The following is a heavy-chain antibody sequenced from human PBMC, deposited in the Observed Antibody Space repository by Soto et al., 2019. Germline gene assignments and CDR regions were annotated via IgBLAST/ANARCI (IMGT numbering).Heavy chain of an antibody. V-gene: IGHV3-23*01. CDR2: ISGSDGKT. D-gene: IGHD3-3*01. CDR1: GFSFGSYA. Sequence: PGGSLRLSCAASGFSFGSYALSWVRQAPGKGLEWVSTISGSDGKTFYADSVKCRFSISRDTSQSTLYLQMNSLRADDTAMYYCARWSYLDYWGQGTRVTVSS. CDR3: ARWSYLDY. J-gene: IGHJ4*02.